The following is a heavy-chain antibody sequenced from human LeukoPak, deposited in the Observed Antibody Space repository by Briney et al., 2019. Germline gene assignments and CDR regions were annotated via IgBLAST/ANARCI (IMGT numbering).Heavy chain of an antibody. Sequence: SVKVSCKASGYTFTSYYMHWVRQAPGQGLEWMGRIIPILGIANYAQKFQGRVTITADKSTSTAYMELSSLRSEDTAVYYCARAHIVVVVAAKGDYFDYWGQGTLVTVSS. J-gene: IGHJ4*02. V-gene: IGHV1-69*04. CDR2: IIPILGIA. CDR1: GYTFTSYY. CDR3: ARAHIVVVVAAKGDYFDY. D-gene: IGHD2-15*01.